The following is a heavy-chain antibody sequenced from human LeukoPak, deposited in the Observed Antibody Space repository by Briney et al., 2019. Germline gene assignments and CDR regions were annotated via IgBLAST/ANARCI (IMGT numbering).Heavy chain of an antibody. CDR1: GFTFDDYG. Sequence: GGSLRLSCAASGFTFDDYGMGWVRQAPGKGLEWVSGINWNGGSTGYADSVKGRFTISRDNAKNSLYLQMNSLRAEDTALYHCARDPGRYDSSGYDNWFDPWGQGTLVTVSS. D-gene: IGHD3-22*01. V-gene: IGHV3-20*01. J-gene: IGHJ5*02. CDR3: ARDPGRYDSSGYDNWFDP. CDR2: INWNGGST.